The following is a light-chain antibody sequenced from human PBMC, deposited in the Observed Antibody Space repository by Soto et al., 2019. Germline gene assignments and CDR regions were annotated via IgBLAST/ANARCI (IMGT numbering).Light chain of an antibody. J-gene: IGLJ1*01. V-gene: IGLV1-40*01. CDR1: SSNIGAGYD. CDR3: QSYDSTLSGSKV. Sequence: QSVLTQPPSVSGAPGQRVTISCTGSSSNIGAGYDVHWYQQLPGTAPKLLIYGNNNRPSEVPDRFSGLKSGTSASLAITGLQAEDEADYYCQSYDSTLSGSKVFGTGTKVTVL. CDR2: GNN.